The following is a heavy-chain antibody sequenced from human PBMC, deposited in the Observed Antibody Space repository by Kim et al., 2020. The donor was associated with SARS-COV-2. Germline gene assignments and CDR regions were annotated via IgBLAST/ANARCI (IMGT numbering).Heavy chain of an antibody. D-gene: IGHD2-2*01. J-gene: IGHJ4*02. V-gene: IGHV4-34*13. CDR3: ARGRGGVVVVPAYLDY. Sequence: SPKSRVTISVDTSKTQFSRKLSSVTAADTAVYYCARGRGGVVVVPAYLDYWGQGTLVTVSS.